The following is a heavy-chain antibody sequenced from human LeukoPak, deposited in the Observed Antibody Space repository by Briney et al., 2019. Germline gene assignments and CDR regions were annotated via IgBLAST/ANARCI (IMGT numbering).Heavy chain of an antibody. D-gene: IGHD3-10*01. CDR2: INHSGST. J-gene: IGHJ4*02. Sequence: SETLSLTCTVSGGSISSSSYYWGWIRQPPGKGLEWIGEINHSGSTNYNPSLKSRVTISVDTSKNQFSLKLSSVTAADTAVYYCARRLGTYYYGSGSYQRGYFDYWGQGTLVTVSS. CDR3: ARRLGTYYYGSGSYQRGYFDY. CDR1: GGSISSSSYY. V-gene: IGHV4-39*07.